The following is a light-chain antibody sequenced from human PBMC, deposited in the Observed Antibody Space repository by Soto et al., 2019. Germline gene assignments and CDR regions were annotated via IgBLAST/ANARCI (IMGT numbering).Light chain of an antibody. CDR1: QSVTTN. Sequence: EIVLTQSPGTLSLSPCERATLSCRASQSVTTNLAWFQQKPGQAPRLLIYDASTRATGIPARFSGSGSGTEFTLTISSLQSEDFAVYYCQQYNNWPPITFGQGTRLEIK. V-gene: IGKV3D-15*01. CDR2: DAS. J-gene: IGKJ5*01. CDR3: QQYNNWPPIT.